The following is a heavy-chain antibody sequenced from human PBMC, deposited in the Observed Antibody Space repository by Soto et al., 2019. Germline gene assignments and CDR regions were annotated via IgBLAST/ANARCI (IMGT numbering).Heavy chain of an antibody. J-gene: IGHJ6*02. CDR1: GYTFTRYG. D-gene: IGHD2-8*01. CDR3: ARDSCRSCREGVCYKGDYYFAMAV. CDR2: ISASNGNT. Sequence: QVPLVQSGAEVKNSGASVKVSCKASGYTFTRYGFSWVRQAPGQGLEWLGWISASNGNTSYAKKHQLRVPINPDTSTITAYMALRRLRPDDSATYYCARDSCRSCREGVCYKGDYYFAMAVGGQGTTATV. V-gene: IGHV1-18*01.